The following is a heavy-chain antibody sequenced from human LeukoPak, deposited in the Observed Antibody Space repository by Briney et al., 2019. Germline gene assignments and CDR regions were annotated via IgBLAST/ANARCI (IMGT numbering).Heavy chain of an antibody. J-gene: IGHJ4*02. Sequence: GGSLRLSCAASGFTFSDYYMSWIRQAPGKGLEWVSYISSSGSTIYYADSVKGRFTISRDNAKNPLYLQMNSLRAEDTAVYYCARYMITFGGVIVSLGYWGQGTLVTVSS. V-gene: IGHV3-11*01. CDR3: ARYMITFGGVIVSLGY. CDR2: ISSSGSTI. CDR1: GFTFSDYY. D-gene: IGHD3-16*02.